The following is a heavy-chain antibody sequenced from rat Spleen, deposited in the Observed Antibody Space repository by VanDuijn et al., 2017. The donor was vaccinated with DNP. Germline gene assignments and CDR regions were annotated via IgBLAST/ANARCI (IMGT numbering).Heavy chain of an antibody. CDR3: ARSRGPLDY. CDR2: ISYSGTT. Sequence: EVQLQESGPGLVKPSQSLSLTCSVTGYSITSTYWGWIRKFPGNKMEWIGHISYSGTTSYHPSLKSRISITRDTSKNQFFLHVISVTAEDTATYYCARSRGPLDYWGQGVMVTVSS. V-gene: IGHV3-1*01. CDR1: GYSITSTY. J-gene: IGHJ2*01. D-gene: IGHD1-11*01.